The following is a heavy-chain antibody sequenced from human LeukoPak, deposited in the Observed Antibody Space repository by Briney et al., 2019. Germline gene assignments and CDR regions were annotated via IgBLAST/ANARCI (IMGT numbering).Heavy chain of an antibody. J-gene: IGHJ6*03. Sequence: GALTLSCASSGFTFSSYRMNWVRQAPGKGLEWVSSISSSSSYIYYADSVKGRFTISRDNAKNSLYLQMNSLRVEDTAVYYCARDMLYGQAYYYCSGSYYDYYYYYYMDVWGKGTTVTVSS. V-gene: IGHV3-21*01. CDR2: ISSSSSYI. CDR3: ARDMLYGQAYYYCSGSYYDYYYYYYMDV. D-gene: IGHD3-10*01. CDR1: GFTFSSYR.